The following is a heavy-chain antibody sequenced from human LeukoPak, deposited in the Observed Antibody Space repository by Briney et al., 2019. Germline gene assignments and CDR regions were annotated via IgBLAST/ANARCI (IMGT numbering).Heavy chain of an antibody. CDR3: ARGPPARGRKSDGYNFGYDY. J-gene: IGHJ4*02. CDR1: GGTFSSYA. Sequence: GASVKVSCKASGGTFSSYAISWVRQAPGQGLEWMGGIIPIFGTANYAQKFQGRATITADESTSTAYMELSSLRSEDTAVYYCARGPPARGRKSDGYNFGYDYWGQGTLVTVSS. CDR2: IIPIFGTA. V-gene: IGHV1-69*01. D-gene: IGHD5-24*01.